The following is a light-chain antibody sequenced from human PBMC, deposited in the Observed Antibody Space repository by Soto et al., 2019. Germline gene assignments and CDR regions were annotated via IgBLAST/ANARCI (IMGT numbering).Light chain of an antibody. CDR3: QRYINSPWT. Sequence: EVVSTPSPGTLPLSPGERATLSSGASQSVGCSYLAWYHQKPGQAPRLLIYGASTRATGIPDRFSCSGSGTEYTLTISRLEPEDFAVYYCQRYINSPWTFRQGTEVDI. J-gene: IGKJ1*01. V-gene: IGKV3-20*01. CDR2: GAS. CDR1: QSVGCSY.